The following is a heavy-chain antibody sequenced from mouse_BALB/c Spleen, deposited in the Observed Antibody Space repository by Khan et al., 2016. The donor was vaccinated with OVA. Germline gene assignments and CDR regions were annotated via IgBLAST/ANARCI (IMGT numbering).Heavy chain of an antibody. D-gene: IGHD2-14*01. J-gene: IGHJ3*01. CDR1: GYTFTSYT. V-gene: IGHV1-4*01. CDR2: INPTSTYT. Sequence: QVQLKQSGTELARPGASVKMSCKASGYTFTSYTMHWVKQRPGQGLEWIGYINPTSTYTNYNQKFKDKATLTADKSSITAYMQLSSLTSEDSAVYYCAREGAYYRSDGWFAYWDQGTLVTVSA. CDR3: AREGAYYRSDGWFAY.